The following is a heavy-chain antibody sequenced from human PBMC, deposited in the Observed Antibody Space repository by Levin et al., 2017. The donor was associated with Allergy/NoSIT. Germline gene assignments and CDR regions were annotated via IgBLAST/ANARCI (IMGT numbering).Heavy chain of an antibody. J-gene: IGHJ3*02. CDR2: IYYSGST. CDR3: AGWGSANDAFDI. CDR1: GGSISSYY. V-gene: IGHV4-59*01. D-gene: IGHD3-10*01. Sequence: SQTLSLTCTVSGGSISSYYWSWVRQPPGKGLEWIGYIYYSGSTNYNPSLKSRLTFSIDTSKNHFSLKLSSVTAADTAVYYCAGWGSANDAFDIWGQGTTVTVSS.